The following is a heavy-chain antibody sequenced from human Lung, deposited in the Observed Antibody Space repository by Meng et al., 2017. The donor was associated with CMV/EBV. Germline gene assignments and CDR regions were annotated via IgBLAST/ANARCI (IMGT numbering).Heavy chain of an antibody. CDR3: ARTRWRVGYFDN. CDR1: LGSISSGSYY. Sequence: SETLSLTCTRSLGSISSGSYYWGWLRHPPGKGLEWIVSSHYTWSTYYNPSLKTRVTISEDTSKNEFPLTLTAVTSADTAVYYCARTRWRVGYFDNWGQGTLVTVSS. D-gene: IGHD4-23*01. J-gene: IGHJ4*02. CDR2: SHYTWST. V-gene: IGHV4-39*06.